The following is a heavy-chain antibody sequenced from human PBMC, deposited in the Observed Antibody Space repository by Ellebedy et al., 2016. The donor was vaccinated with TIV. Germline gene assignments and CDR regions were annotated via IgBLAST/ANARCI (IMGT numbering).Heavy chain of an antibody. CDR1: GYTFTGYY. V-gene: IGHV1-2*02. Sequence: AASVKVSCKASGYTFTGYYMHWVRQAPGQGLEWMGWINPNSGGTNYAQKFQGRVTMTRDTSISTAYMELSRLRSDDTAVYYCAREGASAGADYFDYWGQGTLVIVSS. J-gene: IGHJ4*02. CDR2: INPNSGGT. D-gene: IGHD1-26*01. CDR3: AREGASAGADYFDY.